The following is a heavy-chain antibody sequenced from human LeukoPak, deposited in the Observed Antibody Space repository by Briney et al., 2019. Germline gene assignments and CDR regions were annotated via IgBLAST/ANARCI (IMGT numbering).Heavy chain of an antibody. CDR2: IYYSGST. D-gene: IGHD2-2*02. CDR1: GGSITNYY. CDR3: AVEGGCSSTSCYTGHDAFDV. J-gene: IGHJ3*01. Sequence: SETLSLTCTVSGGSITNYYWSWIRQPPGKGLEWIGYIYYSGSTNYNPSLKSRVTISIDMSKNQFSLKLSSVTAADTAVYYCAVEGGCSSTSCYTGHDAFDVWGQGTMVTVSS. V-gene: IGHV4-59*01.